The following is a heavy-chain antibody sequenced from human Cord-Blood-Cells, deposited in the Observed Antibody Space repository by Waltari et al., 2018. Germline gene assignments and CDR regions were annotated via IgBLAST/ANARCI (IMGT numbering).Heavy chain of an antibody. CDR2: VIPIFGTA. J-gene: IGHJ4*02. Sequence: QVQLVQSGAEVKKPGSSVKVSCKASGGTFSSYAISWVRQATGQGLEWMGGVIPIFGTANYAKKCQGRVTITADESTSTAYMELSSLRSEDTAVYYCARDREVGRGWERRGPFDYWGQGTLVTVSS. D-gene: IGHD6-19*01. CDR1: GGTFSSYA. V-gene: IGHV1-69*01. CDR3: ARDREVGRGWERRGPFDY.